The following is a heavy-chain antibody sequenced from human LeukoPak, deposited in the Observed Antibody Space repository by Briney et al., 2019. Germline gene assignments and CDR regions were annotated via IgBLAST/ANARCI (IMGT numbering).Heavy chain of an antibody. J-gene: IGHJ4*02. D-gene: IGHD3-10*01. CDR3: SRCHYFCSGAYDY. Sequence: SETLSLTCTVSGGSISSYYWSWIRQPPGKGLEWIGYIYYSGSTNYNPSLKSRVTISVDTSKNQFSLKLSSVTAADTAVYYCSRCHYFCSGAYDYWGQVTLVTVSS. CDR1: GGSISSYY. V-gene: IGHV4-59*08. CDR2: IYYSGST.